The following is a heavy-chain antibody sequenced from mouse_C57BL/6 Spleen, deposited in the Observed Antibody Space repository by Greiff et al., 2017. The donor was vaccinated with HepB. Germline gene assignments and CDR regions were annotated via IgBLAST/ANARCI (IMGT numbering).Heavy chain of an antibody. J-gene: IGHJ4*01. CDR3: ASLSTTEYAMDY. D-gene: IGHD1-1*01. CDR2: ISSGGSYT. CDR1: GFTFSSYG. Sequence: EVHLVESGGDLVKPGGSLKLSCAASGFTFSSYGMSWVRPTPDKRLEWVATISSGGSYTYYPDSVKGRFTISRDNAKNTLYLQMSSLKSEDTAMYYCASLSTTEYAMDYWGQGTSVTVSS. V-gene: IGHV5-6*01.